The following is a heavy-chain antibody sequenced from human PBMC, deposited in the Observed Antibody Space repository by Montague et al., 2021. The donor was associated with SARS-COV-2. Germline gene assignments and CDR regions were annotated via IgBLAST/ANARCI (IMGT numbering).Heavy chain of an antibody. V-gene: IGHV4-34*01. D-gene: IGHD3-10*01. CDR3: ARVGYYGSGTSLGMDV. Sequence: SETLSLTCAVYGGSFSGYYWSWIRQPPGKGLEWIGEINHSGSTNYNPSLKIRVTISVDTSKNQFSLKLSSVTAADTAVYYCARVGYYGSGTSLGMDVWGQGTTVAVSS. CDR1: GGSFSGYY. J-gene: IGHJ6*02. CDR2: INHSGST.